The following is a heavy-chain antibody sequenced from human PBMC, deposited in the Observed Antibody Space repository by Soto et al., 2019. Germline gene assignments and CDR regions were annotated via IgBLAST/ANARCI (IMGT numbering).Heavy chain of an antibody. CDR2: IGTAGDT. Sequence: GGSLRLSCAASGFTFNNYDMHWVRQASGRGLEWVSGIGTAGDTCYSHSVKGRFAVSRENAKNSLFLQMNSLTGADTAVYFCVRGALGFGELLFYRADTNFDSWGQGTLVTVSS. J-gene: IGHJ4*02. D-gene: IGHD3-10*01. CDR3: VRGALGFGELLFYRADTNFDS. V-gene: IGHV3-13*01. CDR1: GFTFNNYD.